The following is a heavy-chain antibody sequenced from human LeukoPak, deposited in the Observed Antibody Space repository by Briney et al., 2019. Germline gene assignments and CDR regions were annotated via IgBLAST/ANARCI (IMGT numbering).Heavy chain of an antibody. CDR2: ISYDGSNK. J-gene: IGHJ4*02. V-gene: IGHV3-30*04. D-gene: IGHD3-22*01. CDR1: GFTFSSYA. CDR3: AKDHDSSPEY. Sequence: GRSLRLSCAASGFTFSSYAMHWVRQAPGKGLEWVAVISYDGSNKYYADSVKGRFTISRDNSKNTLYLQMNSLRAEDTAVYYCAKDHDSSPEYWGQGTLVTVSS.